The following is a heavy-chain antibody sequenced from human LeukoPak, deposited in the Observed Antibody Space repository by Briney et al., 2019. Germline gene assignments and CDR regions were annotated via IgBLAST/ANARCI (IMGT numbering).Heavy chain of an antibody. Sequence: GGSLRLSCAASGFTFSSYAMSWVRQAPGKGLEWVSAISGSGGSTYYADSVKGRFTISRDNSKNTLYLQMNSLRAEDTAVYYCAKGVAPAASTYYYYYYGMDVWGKGTTVTVSS. D-gene: IGHD2-2*01. CDR2: ISGSGGST. J-gene: IGHJ6*04. CDR3: AKGVAPAASTYYYYYYGMDV. V-gene: IGHV3-23*01. CDR1: GFTFSSYA.